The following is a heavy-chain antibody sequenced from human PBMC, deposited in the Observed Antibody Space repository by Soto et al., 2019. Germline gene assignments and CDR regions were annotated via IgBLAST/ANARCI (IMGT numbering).Heavy chain of an antibody. D-gene: IGHD4-17*01. J-gene: IGHJ6*03. CDR3: ARVGEGAQGDYSPKWYYHYYLDV. CDR2: IYYSGST. Sequence: QVQLQESCPGLVKPSQTLALTCTVSGGSISSGGYYWSWIRQHPGKGLEWIGYIYYSGSTYYNPSLKSRITISVDTSKTQFSLKMSSVAAADTAVYYCARVGEGAQGDYSPKWYYHYYLDVWGKATTITDPS. CDR1: GGSISSGGYY. V-gene: IGHV4-31*03.